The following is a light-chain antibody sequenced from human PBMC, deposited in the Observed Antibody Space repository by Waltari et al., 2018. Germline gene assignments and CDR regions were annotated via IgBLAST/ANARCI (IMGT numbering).Light chain of an antibody. V-gene: IGKV3-15*01. CDR3: QQYNNWPLWT. CDR1: QSVSSN. CDR2: GAS. Sequence: ELVLMQSPATLSVSPGERATLSCRASQSVSSNLAWYQQKPGQAPRLLIYGASTRATGIPARCSGSGSGTEVTLTISSLQSEDFAVYYCQQYNNWPLWTFGQGTKVEIK. J-gene: IGKJ1*01.